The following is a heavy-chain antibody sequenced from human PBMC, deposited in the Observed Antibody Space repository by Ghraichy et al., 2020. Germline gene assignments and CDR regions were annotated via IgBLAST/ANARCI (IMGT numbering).Heavy chain of an antibody. V-gene: IGHV3-7*01. CDR3: ARARGGWCTTTNCFAEYAEY. Sequence: GGSLRLSCVGSEFSFNKFWMSWVRQAPGKGLEWVASIKQGGGEKHYADSLKGRIAISRDNTQISLFLQLDSLRVDDTAVYYCARARGGWCTTTNCFAEYAEYWGEGTLVTVSS. D-gene: IGHD1-26*01. CDR2: IKQGGGEK. J-gene: IGHJ4*02. CDR1: EFSFNKFW.